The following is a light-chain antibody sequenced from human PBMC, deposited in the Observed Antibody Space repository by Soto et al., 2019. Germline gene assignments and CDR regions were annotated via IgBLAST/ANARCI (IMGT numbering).Light chain of an antibody. Sequence: EIVMTQSPATLSVSPGERATLSCRASQSVTSNLAWYLQKPGQAPRLLIYRASTRATGIPARFSGSGSGTEFTLTISSLQSEDFAVYYCQQYNNWPRTFGQGTKVEIK. J-gene: IGKJ1*01. CDR3: QQYNNWPRT. V-gene: IGKV3-15*01. CDR2: RAS. CDR1: QSVTSN.